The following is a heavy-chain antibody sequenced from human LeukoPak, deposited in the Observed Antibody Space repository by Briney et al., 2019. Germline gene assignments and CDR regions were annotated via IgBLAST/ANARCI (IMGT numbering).Heavy chain of an antibody. D-gene: IGHD6-19*01. V-gene: IGHV4-39*01. CDR1: GGSIRSSSYY. CDR3: ARQVVAVAGTGYFDY. J-gene: IGHJ4*02. Sequence: SETLSLTCTVSGGSIRSSSYYWGWIRQPLGKGLEWIGSIYYSGSTYYNASLKSRGTISVDTSKNQFSPKLNSVTAADTAVYFCARQVVAVAGTGYFDYWGQGTLVTVSS. CDR2: IYYSGST.